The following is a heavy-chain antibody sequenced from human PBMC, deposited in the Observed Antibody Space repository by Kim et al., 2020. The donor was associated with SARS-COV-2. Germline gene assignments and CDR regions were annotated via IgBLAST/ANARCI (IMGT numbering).Heavy chain of an antibody. V-gene: IGHV3-9*01. CDR3: AKDKYSSSWYYFDY. D-gene: IGHD6-13*01. CDR1: GFTFDDYA. J-gene: IGHJ4*02. Sequence: GGSLRLSCAASGFTFDDYAMHWVRQAPGKGLEWVSGISWNSGSIGYADSVKGRFTISRDNAKNSLYLQMNSLRAEDTALYYCAKDKYSSSWYYFDYWGQGTLVTVSS. CDR2: ISWNSGSI.